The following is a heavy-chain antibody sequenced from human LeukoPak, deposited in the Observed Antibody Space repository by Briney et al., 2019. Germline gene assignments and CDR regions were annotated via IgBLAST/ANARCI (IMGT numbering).Heavy chain of an antibody. CDR1: GFTFNNYA. Sequence: GGSLRLSCAASGFTFNNYAMSWVRQAPGKGLEWVSGISDSGRATYYTDSVRGRCTISRDNSKNTVHLQMSNLRADDTAVYFCARHDSFIPHWGQGSLVTVSS. CDR3: ARHDSFIPH. CDR2: ISDSGRAT. J-gene: IGHJ4*02. V-gene: IGHV3-23*01. D-gene: IGHD5-18*01.